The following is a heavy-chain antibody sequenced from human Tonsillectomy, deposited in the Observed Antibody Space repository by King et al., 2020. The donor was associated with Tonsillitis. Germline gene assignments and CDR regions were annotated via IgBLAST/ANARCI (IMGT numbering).Heavy chain of an antibody. Sequence: QLVQSGGGVVQPGTSLRLSCAASGFTFGNYGMHWVRQAPGKGLEWVALIAYDASYENYGDSVKGRFTISRDNSKNTLYLEMNSLRVEDTAVYYCAKDGIGLSDWYFYLWGRGTLVTVSS. CDR3: AKDGIGLSDWYFYL. D-gene: IGHD3-16*01. J-gene: IGHJ2*01. V-gene: IGHV3-30*18. CDR2: IAYDASYE. CDR1: GFTFGNYG.